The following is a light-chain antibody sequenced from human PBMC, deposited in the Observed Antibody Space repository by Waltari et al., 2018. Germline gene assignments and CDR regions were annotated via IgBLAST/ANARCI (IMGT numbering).Light chain of an antibody. J-gene: IGLJ1*01. V-gene: IGLV2-14*03. CDR2: NVS. CDR1: SSDVGGFYF. Sequence: QSALTQPASVSGSPGQSITISCTGTSSDVGGFYFVSWYQQHPAKAPKLIISNVSRRPSWVSYRFACSKAGNRASLTISGLQAEDEATYYCSSYTSDYTYVFGTGTEVTVV. CDR3: SSYTSDYTYV.